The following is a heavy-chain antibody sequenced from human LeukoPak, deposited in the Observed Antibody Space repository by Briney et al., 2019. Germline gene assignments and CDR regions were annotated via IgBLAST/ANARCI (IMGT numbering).Heavy chain of an antibody. J-gene: IGHJ4*02. CDR2: ISSSGSTI. D-gene: IGHD6-13*01. CDR3: ARERQQIRYFDY. CDR1: GFTFSDYY. Sequence: GGSLRLSCAASGFTFSDYYMSWIRQAPGKGLEWVSYISSSGSTIYYADSVKGRFTISRDNAKSSLYLQMNSLTAEDTALYYCARERQQIRYFDYWGQGTLVTVSS. V-gene: IGHV3-11*01.